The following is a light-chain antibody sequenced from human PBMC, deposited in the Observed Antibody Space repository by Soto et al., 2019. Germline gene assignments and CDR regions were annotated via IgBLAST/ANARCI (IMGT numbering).Light chain of an antibody. CDR1: QSVSRN. J-gene: IGKJ5*01. CDR2: GAS. CDR3: QQYNTCPPIT. V-gene: IGKV3-15*01. Sequence: ELVMTQSPATLSVSPWERATLSCRASQSVSRNLAWYQQKPGQSPRLLIFGASTRATGIPARFSGSGSGTKFTLTISSLQSEDFAVYYCQQYNTCPPITFGPGTRLDIK.